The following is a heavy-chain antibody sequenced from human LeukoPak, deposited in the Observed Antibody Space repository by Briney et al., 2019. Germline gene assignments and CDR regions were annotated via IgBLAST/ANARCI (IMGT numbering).Heavy chain of an antibody. Sequence: GESLKISCETSGFTFTTSWIGWVRQMPGTGLEWVGAIYPDDSDTRYSPSFQGQVRISADKSARTAYLQWASLKASDTATYYCAGQRGASGTINWFDPWGQGTLVTVSS. D-gene: IGHD3-10*01. J-gene: IGHJ5*02. V-gene: IGHV5-51*01. CDR3: AGQRGASGTINWFDP. CDR1: GFTFTTSW. CDR2: IYPDDSDT.